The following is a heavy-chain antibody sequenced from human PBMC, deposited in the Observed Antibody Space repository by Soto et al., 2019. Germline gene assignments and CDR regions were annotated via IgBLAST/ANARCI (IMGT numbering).Heavy chain of an antibody. CDR2: ITSDGGNT. D-gene: IGHD3-10*01. J-gene: IGHJ4*02. CDR3: AKGRGGNNRYSFDY. V-gene: IGHV3-23*01. Sequence: EVQLLESGGGLVQPGGSLRLSCAASGFTFSSYAMTWVRQAPGKGLEWVSTITSDGGNTYYVDSVKGRFTISRDNYKNTLYLQMNSLRAEDTAIYYCAKGRGGNNRYSFDYWGQGTLVTVSS. CDR1: GFTFSSYA.